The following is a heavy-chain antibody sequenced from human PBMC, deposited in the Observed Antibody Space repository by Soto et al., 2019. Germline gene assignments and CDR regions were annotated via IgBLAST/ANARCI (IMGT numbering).Heavy chain of an antibody. CDR1: GFTFSSYA. V-gene: IGHV3-30-3*01. J-gene: IGHJ4*02. D-gene: IGHD6-13*01. Sequence: QVQLVESGGGVVQPGRSLRLSCAASGFTFSSYAMHWVRQAPGKGLEWVAVISYDGSNKYYADSVKGRFIISRDNSKTTLYLQMNSLRAEGTAVYYCAGAKAAAGVWYFDYWCQGTLCTFSS. CDR2: ISYDGSNK. CDR3: AGAKAAAGVWYFDY.